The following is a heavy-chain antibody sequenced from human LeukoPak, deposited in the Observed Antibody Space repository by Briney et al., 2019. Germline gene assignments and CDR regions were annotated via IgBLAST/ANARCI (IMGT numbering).Heavy chain of an antibody. V-gene: IGHV4-4*02. Sequence: GSLRLSCAASGFTFSNAWMSWVRQAPGKGLEWIGEIYHSGSTNYNPSLKSRVTISVDTSKNQFSLKLSSVTAADTAVYYCATSSGSYFSDAFDIWGQGTMVTVSS. CDR2: IYHSGST. J-gene: IGHJ3*02. CDR3: ATSSGSYFSDAFDI. CDR1: GFTFSNAW. D-gene: IGHD1-26*01.